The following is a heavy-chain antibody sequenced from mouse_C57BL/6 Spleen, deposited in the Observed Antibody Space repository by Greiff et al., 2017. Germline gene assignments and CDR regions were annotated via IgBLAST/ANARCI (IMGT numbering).Heavy chain of an antibody. J-gene: IGHJ1*03. CDR2: IDPSDRET. CDR3: ASPYYYGSSYGYFDV. CDR1: GYTFTSSW. D-gene: IGHD1-1*01. Sequence: QVQLQQSGAELVRPGSSVKLSCKASGYTFTSSWMHWVKQRPIQGLEWIGNIDPSDRETHYNQKFKDKATLTVDKSSSTAYMLLSSLTSEDSAVYYCASPYYYGSSYGYFDVWGTGTTVTVSS. V-gene: IGHV1-52*01.